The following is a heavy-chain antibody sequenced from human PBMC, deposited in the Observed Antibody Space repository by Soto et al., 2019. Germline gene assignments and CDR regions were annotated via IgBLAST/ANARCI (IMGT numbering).Heavy chain of an antibody. J-gene: IGHJ5*02. Sequence: QVQLVQSGAEVKKPGASVKVSCKASGYTFTSYDINWVRQATGQGLEWMGWMNPNSGNTGYAQKFQGRVTMTRNTSRSTAYKERSSRRSEDTAEYYGGRGDNRKGFDPWGQGTLVTVSS. CDR1: GYTFTSYD. V-gene: IGHV1-8*01. CDR2: MNPNSGNT. CDR3: GRGDNRKGFDP. D-gene: IGHD1-1*01.